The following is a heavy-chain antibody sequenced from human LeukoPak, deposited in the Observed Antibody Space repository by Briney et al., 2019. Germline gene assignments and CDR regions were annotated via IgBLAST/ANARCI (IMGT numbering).Heavy chain of an antibody. CDR3: ARDLQARSGWSYDAFDI. CDR1: GGSIRGYY. Sequence: PSETLSLTCNVSGGSIRGYYWSWIRQPPGKGLEWIGYIYSSGSTNYNPSLKSRVTMSVDTSKNQFSLKLSSVTAADTAVYYCARDLQARSGWSYDAFDIWGQGTMVTVSS. D-gene: IGHD6-19*01. V-gene: IGHV4-59*12. CDR2: IYSSGST. J-gene: IGHJ3*02.